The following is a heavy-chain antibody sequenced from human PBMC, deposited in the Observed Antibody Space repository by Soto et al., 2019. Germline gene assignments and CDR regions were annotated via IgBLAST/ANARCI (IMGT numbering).Heavy chain of an antibody. V-gene: IGHV3-23*01. CDR3: AKFKDLSRSGPDY. CDR1: GFTFSSYA. Sequence: HPGGSLRLSCAASGFTFSSYAMNWVRQAPGKGLEWVSAISGAGGTTYYADSVKGRFTISRDNSKNTLYLQMNSLRADDTAVYYCAKFKDLSRSGPDYWGQGTLVTVSS. J-gene: IGHJ4*02. CDR2: ISGAGGTT.